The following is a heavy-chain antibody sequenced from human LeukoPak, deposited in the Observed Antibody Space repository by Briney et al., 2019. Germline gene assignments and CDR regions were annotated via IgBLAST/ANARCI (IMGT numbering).Heavy chain of an antibody. J-gene: IGHJ4*02. CDR2: ISGSGGST. CDR1: GFTFSSYA. V-gene: IGHV3-23*01. Sequence: GGSLRLSCAASGFTFSSYAMSWVRQAPGNGLEWVSAISGSGGSTYYADSVKGRFTISRDNSKNTLYLQTNSLRAEDTAVYYCAKVGGVIAAAGNFDYWGQGTLVTVSS. CDR3: AKVGGVIAAAGNFDY. D-gene: IGHD6-13*01.